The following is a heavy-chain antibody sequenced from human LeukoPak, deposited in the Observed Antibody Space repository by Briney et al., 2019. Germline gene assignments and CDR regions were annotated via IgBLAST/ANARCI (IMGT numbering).Heavy chain of an antibody. V-gene: IGHV3-30*18. CDR3: AKDYRNGAQYYYYGMDV. CDR2: ISYDGSNK. CDR1: GFTLSSYG. J-gene: IGHJ6*02. Sequence: GGSLRLSCAASGFTLSSYGMHWVRQAPGKGLEWVAVISYDGSNKYYADSVKGRFTISRDNSKSTLYLQMNSLRAEDTAVYYCAKDYRNGAQYYYYGMDVWGQGTTVTVSS. D-gene: IGHD1-14*01.